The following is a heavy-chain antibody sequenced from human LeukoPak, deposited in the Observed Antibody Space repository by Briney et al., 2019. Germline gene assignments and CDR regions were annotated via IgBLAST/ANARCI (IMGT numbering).Heavy chain of an antibody. CDR1: GFTFSSYG. Sequence: GRSLRLSCAASGFTFSSYGMHWARQAPGKGLEWVAVISYDGSDKSYADSVKGRFTISRDNSKNTLFLQMNSLRAEDTAVYYCAKDTSSWCNWFDPWGQGTLVTVSS. CDR2: ISYDGSDK. J-gene: IGHJ5*02. CDR3: AKDTSSWCNWFDP. V-gene: IGHV3-30*18. D-gene: IGHD6-13*01.